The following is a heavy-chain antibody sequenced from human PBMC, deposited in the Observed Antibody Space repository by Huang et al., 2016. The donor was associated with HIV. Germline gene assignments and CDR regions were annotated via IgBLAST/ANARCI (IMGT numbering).Heavy chain of an antibody. CDR1: GGTFSSYA. D-gene: IGHD3-22*01. CDR2: LSPIFGTA. Sequence: QVQLVQSGAEVKKPGSSVKVSCKASGGTFSSYAISWVRQAHGQGLEWMGGLSPIFGTANYAQKCQGRVTITADESTSTAYMALSSLRSEDTAVYYCARARGYYDSSVSYYFDYWGQGTLVTVSS. CDR3: ARARGYYDSSVSYYFDY. J-gene: IGHJ4*02. V-gene: IGHV1-69*13.